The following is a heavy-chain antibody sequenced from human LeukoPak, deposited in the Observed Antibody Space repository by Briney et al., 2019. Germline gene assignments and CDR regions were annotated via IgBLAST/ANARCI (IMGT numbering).Heavy chain of an antibody. J-gene: IGHJ4*02. CDR3: ARADSSGYQTYFDY. D-gene: IGHD3-22*01. V-gene: IGHV4-4*07. CDR2: IYTSGST. CDR1: GGSISSYY. Sequence: PSETLSLTCTVSGGSISSYYWSWIRQPAGKGLEWIGRIYTSGSTNYNPSLKSRVTTSVDTSKNQFSLKLSSVTAADTAVYYCARADSSGYQTYFDYWGQGTLVTVSS.